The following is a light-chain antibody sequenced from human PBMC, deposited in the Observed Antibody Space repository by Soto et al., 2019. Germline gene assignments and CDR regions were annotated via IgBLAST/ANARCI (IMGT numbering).Light chain of an antibody. V-gene: IGLV2-14*01. J-gene: IGLJ1*01. Sequence: QSVLALPAPGPGSTVQPTTISWTGTSRDVGGYHYVYWSQQHPGKPPELLTDEVSNRPSGVSHRFSGSKSGNTASLTISGLQAEDEADYYCSSYTITNILSYVFGTGIKVTVL. CDR2: EVS. CDR1: SRDVGGYHY. CDR3: SSYTITNILSYV.